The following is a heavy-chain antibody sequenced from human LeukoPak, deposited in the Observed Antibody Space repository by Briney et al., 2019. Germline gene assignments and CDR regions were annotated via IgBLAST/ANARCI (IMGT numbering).Heavy chain of an antibody. Sequence: PSETLSLPCTVSGGSISTSNYFWGWIRQPPGKGLVWIGSMYYRGSTYYDPSLKSRVTISVDTSKNQFSLKLSSVTAADTAVYYCARQAGSDYYDSSGYYEAYFDYWGQGTLVTVSS. V-gene: IGHV4-39*01. CDR2: MYYRGST. CDR1: GGSISTSNYF. D-gene: IGHD3-22*01. J-gene: IGHJ4*02. CDR3: ARQAGSDYYDSSGYYEAYFDY.